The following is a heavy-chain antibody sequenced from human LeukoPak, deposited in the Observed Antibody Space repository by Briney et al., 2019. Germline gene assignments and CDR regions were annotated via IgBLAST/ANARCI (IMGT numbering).Heavy chain of an antibody. CDR2: IRYDGSNK. Sequence: GGSLRLSCAASGFTFSNYGMHWVRQAPGKGLEWLTFIRYDGSNKYYTDSLKGRITISRDNSKNTLYLQMNSLRAEDTAVYFCAKGDKMLTWRRTYNRFDPWGQGTLVTVSS. CDR1: GFTFSNYG. J-gene: IGHJ5*02. CDR3: AKGDKMLTWRRTYNRFDP. D-gene: IGHD3-16*01. V-gene: IGHV3-30*02.